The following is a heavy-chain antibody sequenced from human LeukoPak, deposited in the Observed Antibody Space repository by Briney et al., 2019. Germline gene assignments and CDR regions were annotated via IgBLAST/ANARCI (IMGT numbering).Heavy chain of an antibody. V-gene: IGHV3-23*01. CDR2: ISVTGGST. CDR1: GFTFSSYG. CDR3: AKVFFMDY. D-gene: IGHD2-8*01. J-gene: IGHJ4*02. Sequence: PGGSLRLSCAASGFTFSSYGMSWVRQAPGKGLEWVAAISVTGGSTNYADSVKGRFTNSRDNSKNTLYLQMNSLRAEDTAVYYCAKVFFMDYWGQGTLVTVSS.